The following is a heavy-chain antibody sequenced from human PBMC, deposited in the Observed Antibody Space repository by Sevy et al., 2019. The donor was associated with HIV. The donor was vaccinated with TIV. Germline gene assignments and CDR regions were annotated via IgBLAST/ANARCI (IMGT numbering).Heavy chain of an antibody. Sequence: GGSLRLSCAASGFTVSSNYMSWVRQAPGKGLEWVSVIYSGGSTYYADSVKGRFTISRDNSKNTLYLQMSSRRAEDTAVYYCARDGGSYGYLYWGQGTLVTVSS. V-gene: IGHV3-66*02. J-gene: IGHJ4*02. CDR1: GFTVSSNY. D-gene: IGHD5-18*01. CDR2: IYSGGST. CDR3: ARDGGSYGYLY.